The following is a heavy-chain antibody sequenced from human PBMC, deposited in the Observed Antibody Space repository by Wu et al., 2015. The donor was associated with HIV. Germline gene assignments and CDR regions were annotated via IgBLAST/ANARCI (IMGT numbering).Heavy chain of an antibody. Sequence: QVQLLQSGAEVKKPGASVKISCRVSGYTFTAFHMHWIRQAPGQRPEWMGWIIPNSGGTNYAQKFQGRVTMTRDTSISTAYMELSRLRSDDTAVYYCARDYSSTHRDFDYWGQGTLVTVSS. CDR3: ARDYSSTHRDFDY. CDR1: GYTFTAFH. CDR2: IIPNSGGT. J-gene: IGHJ4*02. D-gene: IGHD6-13*01. V-gene: IGHV1-2*02.